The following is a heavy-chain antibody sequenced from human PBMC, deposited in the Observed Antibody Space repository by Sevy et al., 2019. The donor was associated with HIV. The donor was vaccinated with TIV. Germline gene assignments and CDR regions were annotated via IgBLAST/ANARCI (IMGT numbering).Heavy chain of an antibody. CDR3: RKDAILGASRPRYFDI. J-gene: IGHJ3*02. V-gene: IGHV3-23*01. D-gene: IGHD1-26*01. CDR1: GFTFSSYA. CDR2: ISGSGGRK. Sequence: GGSLRLSCAASGFTFSSYAMSWVRQAPGKGLKWVSTISGSGGRKYYADFLKGRFTTSRDNSKNTLYLQMNSLRVEDTTVYYCRKDAILGASRPRYFDIWGQGTVVTVSS.